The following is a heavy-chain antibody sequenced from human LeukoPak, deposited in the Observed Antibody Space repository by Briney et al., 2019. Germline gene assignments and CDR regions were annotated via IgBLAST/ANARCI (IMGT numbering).Heavy chain of an antibody. CDR1: GDSISTYY. V-gene: IGHV4-59*01. J-gene: IGHJ4*02. D-gene: IGHD3-10*01. Sequence: PSETLSLTCTVSGDSISTYYWSWIRQPPGKGLDWIGFVSYSGSTNYNPSLRSRVTISVDTSKNQFSLKLTSVTAADTAVYYCARHYYNSESFFDKSGQGTLVAVSS. CDR3: ARHYYNSESFFDK. CDR2: VSYSGST.